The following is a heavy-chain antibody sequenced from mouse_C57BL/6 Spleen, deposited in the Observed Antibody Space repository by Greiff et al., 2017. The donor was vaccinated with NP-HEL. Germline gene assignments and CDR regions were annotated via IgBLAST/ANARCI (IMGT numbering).Heavy chain of an antibody. J-gene: IGHJ1*03. V-gene: IGHV1-81*01. D-gene: IGHD1-1*01. CDR1: GYTFTSYG. Sequence: VQLQESGAELARPGASVKLSCKASGYTFTSYGISWVKQRTGQGLEWIGEIYPRSGNTYYNEKFKGKATLTADKSSSTGYMELRSLTSEDSAVYFCAREGITTVVATYWYFDVWGTGTTVTVSS. CDR2: IYPRSGNT. CDR3: AREGITTVVATYWYFDV.